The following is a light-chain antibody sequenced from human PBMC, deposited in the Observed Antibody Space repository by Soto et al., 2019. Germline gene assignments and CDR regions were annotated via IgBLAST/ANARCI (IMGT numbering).Light chain of an antibody. V-gene: IGKV3-20*01. CDR1: LTISDND. CDR3: QQYGSSGT. CDR2: GAS. Sequence: EIVLTQPPATLSVSPGERATLYCRASLTISDNDLAWYQQKAGQAPRLVIFGASSRATGIPDRFSASGSGTDFTLTISRLEPEDFAVYYCQQYGSSGTFGQGTKVDIK. J-gene: IGKJ1*01.